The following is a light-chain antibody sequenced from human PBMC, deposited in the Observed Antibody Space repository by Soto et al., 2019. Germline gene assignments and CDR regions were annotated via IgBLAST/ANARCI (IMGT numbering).Light chain of an antibody. CDR2: TAS. Sequence: ETVLTQSPGTLSLSPGERATLSCRASQSVSSAYLAWYQQKPGQAPRLLIYTASSRATGVPDRFSGSGSGTDFTLTINSLEPEDFAVYYCQHYGNAPLSWTFGQGTKVEIK. J-gene: IGKJ1*01. V-gene: IGKV3-20*01. CDR1: QSVSSAY. CDR3: QHYGNAPLSWT.